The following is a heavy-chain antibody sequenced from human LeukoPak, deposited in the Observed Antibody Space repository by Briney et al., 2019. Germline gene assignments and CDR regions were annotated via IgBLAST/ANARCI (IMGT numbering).Heavy chain of an antibody. CDR1: GGSISSSSYY. J-gene: IGHJ5*02. CDR2: IYYSGST. V-gene: IGHV4-39*01. CDR3: ARHREYDYVWGSYRGTKNWFDP. D-gene: IGHD3-16*02. Sequence: SETLSLTCTVSGGSISSSSYYWGWIRQPPGKGLEWIGSIYYSGSTYYNPSLKSRVTISVDTSKNQFSLTLSSVTAADTAVYYCARHREYDYVWGSYRGTKNWFDPWGQGTLVTVSA.